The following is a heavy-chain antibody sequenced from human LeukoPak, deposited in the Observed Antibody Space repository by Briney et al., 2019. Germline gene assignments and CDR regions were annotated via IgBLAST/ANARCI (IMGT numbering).Heavy chain of an antibody. CDR1: GFTFSSYN. CDR3: ARDGGSGLYYFDY. J-gene: IGHJ4*02. CDR2: ISSSSRSSSSYI. V-gene: IGHV3-21*01. D-gene: IGHD3-10*01. Sequence: SGGSLRLSCAASGFTFSSYNMNWVRQAPGKGLEWVSSISSSSRSSSSYIYYADSVKGRFTISRDNAKNSLYLQMNSLRAEDTAVYYCARDGGSGLYYFDYWGQGTLVTVSS.